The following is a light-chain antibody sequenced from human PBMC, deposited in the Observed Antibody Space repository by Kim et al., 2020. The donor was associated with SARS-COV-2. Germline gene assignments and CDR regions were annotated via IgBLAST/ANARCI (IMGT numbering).Light chain of an antibody. V-gene: IGLV1-44*01. CDR2: SND. CDR3: AAWDDSLNGSV. CDR1: RSNIGSNV. J-gene: IGLJ7*01. Sequence: GQWVTISCSGRRSNIGSNVVNWYQQHPGTAPKLLIYSNDYRPSGIPDRFSGSKSGTSASLDISGLQSEDEADYYCAAWDDSLNGSVFGGGTQLTVL.